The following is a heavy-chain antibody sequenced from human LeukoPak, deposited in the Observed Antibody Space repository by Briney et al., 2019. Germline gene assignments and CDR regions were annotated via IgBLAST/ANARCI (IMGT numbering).Heavy chain of an antibody. CDR2: ISGSGGST. J-gene: IGHJ4*02. D-gene: IGHD2-2*01. CDR3: AKVGVVVVPAAPTGFDY. CDR1: GFTFSSYA. V-gene: IGHV3-23*01. Sequence: PGGSLRLSCAASGFTFSSYAMRWVRQAPGKGLEWVSAISGSGGSTYYADSVKGRFTISRDNSKNTLYLQMNSLRAEDTAVYYCAKVGVVVVPAAPTGFDYWGQGTLVTVSS.